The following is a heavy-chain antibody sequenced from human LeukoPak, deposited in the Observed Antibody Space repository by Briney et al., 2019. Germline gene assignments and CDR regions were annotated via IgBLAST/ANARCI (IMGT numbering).Heavy chain of an antibody. CDR1: GFTFSSYA. CDR3: ARGTYQSYYYDSSGYYRWYFDY. CDR2: IRSNGGST. J-gene: IGHJ4*02. V-gene: IGHV3-64*01. D-gene: IGHD3-22*01. Sequence: GGSLRLSCAASGFTFSSYAMHWVRQAPGKGLEYVSAIRSNGGSTYYANSVKGRFTISRDNSKNTLYLQMGSLRAEDMAVYYCARGTYQSYYYDSSGYYRWYFDYWGQGTLVTVSS.